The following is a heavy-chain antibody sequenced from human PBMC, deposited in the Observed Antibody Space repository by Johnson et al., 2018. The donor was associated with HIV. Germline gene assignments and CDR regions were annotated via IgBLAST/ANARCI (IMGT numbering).Heavy chain of an antibody. J-gene: IGHJ3*02. V-gene: IGHV3-15*01. CDR1: GFAFHNAW. CDR2: IRSKTGGGTT. CDR3: TTDPSGGSPFDAVDI. Sequence: EVQLVESGGGLVQPGGSLRLSCAASGFAFHNAWMNWVRQAPGKGLEWVGHIRSKTGGGTTDYAAPVKGRFTISRDDSKNTLYLQMNSLKTEDTAVYYCTTDPSGGSPFDAVDIWGQGTMVTVSS. D-gene: IGHD2-15*01.